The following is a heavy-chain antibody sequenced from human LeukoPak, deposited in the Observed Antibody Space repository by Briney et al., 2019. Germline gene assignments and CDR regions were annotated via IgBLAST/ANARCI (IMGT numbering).Heavy chain of an antibody. CDR2: ISSSSSYI. V-gene: IGHV3-21*01. D-gene: IGHD3-10*01. CDR1: GFTFSSYS. J-gene: IGHJ4*02. CDR3: AIGPSITMVRGVIITETDFDY. Sequence: GGSLRLSCAASGFTFSSYSMNWVRQAPGKGLERVSSISSSSSYIYYADSVKGRFTISGDNAENSLYLQMNSLRAEDTAVYYCAIGPSITMVRGVIITETDFDYWGQGTLVTVSS.